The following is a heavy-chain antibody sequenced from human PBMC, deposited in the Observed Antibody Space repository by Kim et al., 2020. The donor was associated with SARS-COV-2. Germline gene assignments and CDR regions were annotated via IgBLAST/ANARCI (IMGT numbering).Heavy chain of an antibody. CDR1: GDTFTNYA. Sequence: SVKVSCKASGDTFTNYAITWVRQAPGQGLEWLGRIIXFLGITNYAQKFQDRFTITADKSTNTDYMELSSLRSEDTAVYYCAREGIGHQYGMDVWGQGTTVTVSS. V-gene: IGHV1-69*04. CDR2: IIXFLGIT. D-gene: IGHD2-2*01. J-gene: IGHJ6*02. CDR3: AREGIGHQYGMDV.